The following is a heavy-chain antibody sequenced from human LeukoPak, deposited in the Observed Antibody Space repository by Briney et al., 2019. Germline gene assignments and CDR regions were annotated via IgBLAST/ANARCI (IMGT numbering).Heavy chain of an antibody. V-gene: IGHV3-30*03. Sequence: GRSLRLSCAASGFTFSSYGMHWVRQAPGKGLEWVAVISYDGSNKYYADSVKGRFTFSRDNAKNSLYLQINSLRAEDTAVYYCARLGEKADFDYWGQGTLVTVSS. CDR2: ISYDGSNK. CDR3: ARLGEKADFDY. J-gene: IGHJ4*02. CDR1: GFTFSSYG. D-gene: IGHD1-26*01.